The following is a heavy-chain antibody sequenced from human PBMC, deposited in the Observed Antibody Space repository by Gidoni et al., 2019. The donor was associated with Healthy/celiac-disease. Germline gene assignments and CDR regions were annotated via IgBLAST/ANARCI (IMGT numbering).Heavy chain of an antibody. CDR1: GFTFSDYY. D-gene: IGHD5-12*01. V-gene: IGHV3-11*01. Sequence: QVQLVESGGGLVKPGGSLRLSCAASGFTFSDYYMAWIRQAPGRGLEWVSYISSSGSTIYYADSVKGRFTISRDNAKNSLYLQMNSLRAEDTAVYFCASQYSADEPAYWGQGTLVTVSS. J-gene: IGHJ4*02. CDR3: ASQYSADEPAY. CDR2: ISSSGSTI.